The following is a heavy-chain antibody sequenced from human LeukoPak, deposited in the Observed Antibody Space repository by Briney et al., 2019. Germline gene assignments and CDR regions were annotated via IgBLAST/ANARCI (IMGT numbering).Heavy chain of an antibody. Sequence: GGSLRLSCAASGLTFSSYEMNRVRQAPGKGLEWVSYISSSGSTIYYADSVKGRFTISRDNAKNSLYLQMNRLRAEDTAVYYCAELGITMIGGVWGKGTTVTISS. CDR1: GLTFSSYE. CDR2: ISSSGSTI. V-gene: IGHV3-48*03. J-gene: IGHJ6*04. D-gene: IGHD3-10*02. CDR3: AELGITMIGGV.